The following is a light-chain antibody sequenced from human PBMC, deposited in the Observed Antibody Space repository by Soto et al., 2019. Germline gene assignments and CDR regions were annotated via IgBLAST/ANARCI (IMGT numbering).Light chain of an antibody. CDR1: QSVSSSY. V-gene: IGKV3-20*01. CDR3: QQYDSSPKT. CDR2: GAS. Sequence: ESVLTQSPGSLSVSRGERATRSCRGSQSVSSSYLAWYQQKPGQAPRLLIYGASSRATGIPDRFSGSGSGTDFTLTISRLEPEDFAVYYCQQYDSSPKTFGQGTKVDIK. J-gene: IGKJ1*01.